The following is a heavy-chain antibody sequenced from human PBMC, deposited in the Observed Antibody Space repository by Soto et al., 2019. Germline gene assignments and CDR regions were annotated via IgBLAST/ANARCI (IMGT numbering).Heavy chain of an antibody. Sequence: PGGSLRLSCAASGFTFSTNYMNWVRQAPGRGLEWVSAIYTGGSTYYADSVKGRFTISRHDSKNTLYLQMNSLRAEDTAVYYCAKGGRVLRFLEPQSGAFDIWGQGTMVTVSS. J-gene: IGHJ3*02. CDR1: GFTFSTNY. CDR3: AKGGRVLRFLEPQSGAFDI. CDR2: IYTGGST. D-gene: IGHD3-3*01. V-gene: IGHV3-53*01.